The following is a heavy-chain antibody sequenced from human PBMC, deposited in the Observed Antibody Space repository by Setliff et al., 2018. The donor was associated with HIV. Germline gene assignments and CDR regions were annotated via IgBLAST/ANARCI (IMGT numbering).Heavy chain of an antibody. CDR3: ASGILTGYGMDV. D-gene: IGHD3-9*01. V-gene: IGHV1-69*13. CDR1: GDTFRTYA. CDR2: IIPIFGTA. Sequence: GASVKVSCKASGDTFRTYAISWVRQAPGQGPEWMGGIIPIFGTANYAQRFQGRVTFTADESTNTVYMELRSLKSEDTAVYYCASGILTGYGMDVWGQGTTVTVSS. J-gene: IGHJ6*02.